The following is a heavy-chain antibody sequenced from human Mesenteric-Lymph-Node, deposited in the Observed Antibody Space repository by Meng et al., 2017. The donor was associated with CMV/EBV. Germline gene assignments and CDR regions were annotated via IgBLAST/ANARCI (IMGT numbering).Heavy chain of an antibody. J-gene: IGHJ4*02. CDR1: FYFTGYY. D-gene: IGHD5-18*01. CDR3: ARGGPNNGYYENYFDY. V-gene: IGHV1-2*06. Sequence: FYFTGYYIHWVRQAPGQGLEWMGRVNPNSGGTNYAQKFQGGVTMTRDMSISTAYMELSSLKSDDTAMYYCARGGPNNGYYENYFDYWGQGTLVTVSS. CDR2: VNPNSGGT.